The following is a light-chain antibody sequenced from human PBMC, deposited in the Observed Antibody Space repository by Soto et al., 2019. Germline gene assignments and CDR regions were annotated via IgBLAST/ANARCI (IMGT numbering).Light chain of an antibody. CDR1: SSDVGGYDY. CDR3: NSYTSSSTVA. J-gene: IGLJ2*01. CDR2: DVS. V-gene: IGLV2-14*01. Sequence: QSALPQPASVSESPGQSVTISCTGTSSDVGGYDYVSWYQQHPGKAPQLLIYDVSIRPSGVSDRFSGSKSGNTASLTISGLQAEDEADYYCNSYTSSSTVAFGGGTKLTVL.